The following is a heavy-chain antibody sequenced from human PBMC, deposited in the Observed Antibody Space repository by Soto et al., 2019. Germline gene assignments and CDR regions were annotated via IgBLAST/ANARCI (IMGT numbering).Heavy chain of an antibody. CDR3: ARGEMATIWALVY. CDR1: GFTFSAYW. Sequence: EVQLVESGGGLVQPGGSLRLSCAASGFTFSAYWMHWVRQAPGEGLVCVSRINSDGTTTNYADSVKGRFTISRDNAENTLYLQMNSLRAEATAVYYCARGEMATIWALVYWGQGALVTVSS. V-gene: IGHV3-74*01. D-gene: IGHD5-12*01. J-gene: IGHJ4*02. CDR2: INSDGTTT.